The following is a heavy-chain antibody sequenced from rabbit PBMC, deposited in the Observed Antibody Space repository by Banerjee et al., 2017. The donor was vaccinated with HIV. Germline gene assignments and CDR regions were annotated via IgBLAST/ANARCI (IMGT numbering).Heavy chain of an antibody. D-gene: IGHD4-1*01. CDR3: ARDLAGVIGWNFDL. V-gene: IGHV1S45*01. J-gene: IGHJ4*01. Sequence: QEQLEESGGDLVKPGASLTLTCKASGFSFSNYNLGWVRQAPGKGLEWIACIDAGSSDSTWYASWAKGRFTISKTSSTTVTLQMTSLTAADTATYFCARDLAGVIGWNFDLWGPGTLVTVS. CDR1: GFSFSNYNL. CDR2: IDAGSSDST.